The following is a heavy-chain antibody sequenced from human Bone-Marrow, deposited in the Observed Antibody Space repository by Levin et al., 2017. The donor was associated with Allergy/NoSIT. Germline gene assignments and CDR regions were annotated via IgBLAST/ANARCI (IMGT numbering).Heavy chain of an antibody. CDR1: GFTFRNYA. CDR3: AKPERSSGWSGMDV. V-gene: IGHV3-23*01. CDR2: ITGSGGST. Sequence: PWASVKVSCAASGFTFRNYAMSWVRQAPGRGLEWVSGITGSGGSTYSADSVKGRFTISRDNSKNTVYLQMNSLRAEDTAVYYCAKPERSSGWSGMDVWGQGTTVTVSS. D-gene: IGHD6-19*01. J-gene: IGHJ6*02.